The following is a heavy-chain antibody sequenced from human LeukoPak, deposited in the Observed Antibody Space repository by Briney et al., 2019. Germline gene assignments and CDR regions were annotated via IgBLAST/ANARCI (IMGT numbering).Heavy chain of an antibody. J-gene: IGHJ4*02. V-gene: IGHV4-34*01. CDR2: INHSGST. Sequence: SETLSLTCAVYGGSFSGYYWSWIRQPPGKGLEWIGEINHSGSTNYNPSLKSRVTISVDTSKNQFSLKLSSVTAADTAVYYCAGGGSMVRGVIPRDYWGQGTLGTVSP. CDR3: AGGGSMVRGVIPRDY. D-gene: IGHD3-10*01. CDR1: GGSFSGYY.